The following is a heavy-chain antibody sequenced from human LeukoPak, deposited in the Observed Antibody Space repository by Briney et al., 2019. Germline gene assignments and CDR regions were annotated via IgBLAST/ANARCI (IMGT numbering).Heavy chain of an antibody. J-gene: IGHJ4*02. CDR1: GFTFTSYA. CDR2: INADNGNT. Sequence: ASVKVSCKASGFTFTSYAMHWVRQAPGQRLEWMGWINADNGNTKYSQKFQGRVTITRDTSASTAYMELSSLRSEDTAVYYCARAKEVLRFLEWLSFFDYWGQGTLVTVPS. CDR3: ARAKEVLRFLEWLSFFDY. V-gene: IGHV1-3*01. D-gene: IGHD3-3*01.